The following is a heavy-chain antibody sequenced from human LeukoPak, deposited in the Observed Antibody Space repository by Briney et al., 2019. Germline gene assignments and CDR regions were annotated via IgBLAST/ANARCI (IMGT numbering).Heavy chain of an antibody. CDR2: ISYDGSNK. CDR3: AREGGSRVVIYFDY. Sequence: GGSLRLSCAASGFTFSSYAMHWVRQAPGKGLEWVAVISYDGSNKYYADSVKGRFTISRDNAKNSLYLLMNSLRAEDTAVYYCAREGGSRVVIYFDYWGQGTLVTVSS. V-gene: IGHV3-30*04. J-gene: IGHJ4*02. CDR1: GFTFSSYA. D-gene: IGHD1-26*01.